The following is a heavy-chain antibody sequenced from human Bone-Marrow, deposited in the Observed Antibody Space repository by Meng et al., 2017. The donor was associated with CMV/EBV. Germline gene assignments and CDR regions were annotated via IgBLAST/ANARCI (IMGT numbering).Heavy chain of an antibody. CDR3: ARDFSGSYYFDY. Sequence: GESLKISCVASGITFSSYAMHWVRQAPGKGLEWVAVISYDGSNKYYADSVKGRFTISRDNSKNTLYLQMNSLRAEDTAVYYCARDFSGSYYFDYWGQGTLVTVSS. J-gene: IGHJ4*02. CDR1: GITFSSYA. V-gene: IGHV3-30*04. CDR2: ISYDGSNK. D-gene: IGHD1-26*01.